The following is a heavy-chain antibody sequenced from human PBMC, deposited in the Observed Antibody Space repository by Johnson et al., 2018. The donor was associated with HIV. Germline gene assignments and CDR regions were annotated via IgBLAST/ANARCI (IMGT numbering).Heavy chain of an antibody. Sequence: VRLVESGGGLVQPGGSLRLSCAASGFSFSNYWMHWVRQPPGKGLVWFSRINSDGTNTDYADSVKGRFTVSRDNAGNTLHLQMNSLRADDTAIYYCARAGGSGSYYGYAFDVLGQGTMVTVSS. J-gene: IGHJ3*01. V-gene: IGHV3-74*01. D-gene: IGHD3-10*01. CDR1: GFSFSNYW. CDR3: ARAGGSGSYYGYAFDV. CDR2: INSDGTNT.